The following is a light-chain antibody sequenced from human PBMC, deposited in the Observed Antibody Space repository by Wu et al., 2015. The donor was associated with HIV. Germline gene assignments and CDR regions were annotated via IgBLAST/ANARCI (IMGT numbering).Light chain of an antibody. CDR3: QHRFNWPLI. Sequence: EIVLTQSPAILSLSLGERATLSCRASQSVSNYLVWYQQKPGQPPRLLIYDASDRATGISARFSGSGSGTDFTLTISSLEPEDFAVYYCQHRFNWPLIFGQGTRLEIK. CDR1: QSVSNY. J-gene: IGKJ5*01. CDR2: DAS. V-gene: IGKV3-11*01.